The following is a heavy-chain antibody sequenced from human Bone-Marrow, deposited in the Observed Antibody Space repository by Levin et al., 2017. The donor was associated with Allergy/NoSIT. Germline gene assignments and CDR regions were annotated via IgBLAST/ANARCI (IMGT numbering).Heavy chain of an antibody. D-gene: IGHD3-10*01. J-gene: IGHJ4*02. CDR3: ARVSGHDQLGFDY. Sequence: GESLKISCQGSGFSFSNYWIAWMRQVPGKGLEWMGIIYPDDSDNTYSPSFRGQVTVSADRSITTAYLQWSGLKASDTAVYFCARVSGHDQLGFDYWGQGTLVTVSS. V-gene: IGHV5-51*01. CDR2: IYPDDSDN. CDR1: GFSFSNYW.